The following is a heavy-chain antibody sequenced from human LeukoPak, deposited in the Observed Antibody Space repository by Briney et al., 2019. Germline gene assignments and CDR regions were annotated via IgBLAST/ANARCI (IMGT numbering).Heavy chain of an antibody. J-gene: IGHJ3*02. D-gene: IGHD4-11*01. CDR2: IRSDGSDT. V-gene: IGHV3-74*01. CDR3: ARAVTGVGDAFDI. CDR1: GFTFSSYW. Sequence: GGSLRLSCAASGFTFSSYWMHWVRQAPGKGLVWVSRIRSDGSDTNYADSVKGRYTITRDNAKNTLYLQMNSLRAEDTAVYYCARAVTGVGDAFDIWGQGTMVTVSS.